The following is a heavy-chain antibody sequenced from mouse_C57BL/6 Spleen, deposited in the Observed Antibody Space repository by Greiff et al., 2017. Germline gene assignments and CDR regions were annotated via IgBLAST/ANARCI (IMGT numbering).Heavy chain of an antibody. Sequence: QVQLQQPGAELVKPGASVKMSCKASGYTFTSYWITWVKQRPGQGLAWIGDIYPGSGSTNYNEKFKSKATLTVDPSSSTAYMQLSSLTSEDSAVYYCARYPDSSGLYAMDYWGQGTSVTVSS. J-gene: IGHJ4*01. CDR2: IYPGSGST. V-gene: IGHV1-55*01. CDR3: ARYPDSSGLYAMDY. CDR1: GYTFTSYW. D-gene: IGHD3-2*02.